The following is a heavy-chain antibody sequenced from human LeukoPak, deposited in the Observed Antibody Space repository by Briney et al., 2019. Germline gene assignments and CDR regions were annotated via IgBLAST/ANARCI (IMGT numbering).Heavy chain of an antibody. J-gene: IGHJ4*02. Sequence: GRSLRLSCAASGFTVSSNYMSWVRQAPGKGLEWVSVIYIGGNTYYADSVKGRFTISRDNSKNTLYLQMNSLTAEDTAVYYCARGDGYNYWDYWGQGTLVTVSS. CDR1: GFTVSSNY. CDR2: IYIGGNT. D-gene: IGHD5-24*01. V-gene: IGHV3-53*01. CDR3: ARGDGYNYWDY.